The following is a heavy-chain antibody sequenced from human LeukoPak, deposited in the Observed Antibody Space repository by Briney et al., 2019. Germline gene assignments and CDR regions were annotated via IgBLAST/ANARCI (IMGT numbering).Heavy chain of an antibody. CDR1: GFTFSSYG. D-gene: IGHD2-15*01. CDR2: IGYDGSNK. V-gene: IGHV3-30*02. Sequence: TGGSLRLSCAASGFTFSSYGMHWVRQAPGKGLEWVAFIGYDGSNKYYADSVKGRFTISRDNSKNTLYLQMNSLRAEDTAVYYCAKGRYCSGGSCDGSWGQGTLVTVSS. CDR3: AKGRYCSGGSCDGS. J-gene: IGHJ5*02.